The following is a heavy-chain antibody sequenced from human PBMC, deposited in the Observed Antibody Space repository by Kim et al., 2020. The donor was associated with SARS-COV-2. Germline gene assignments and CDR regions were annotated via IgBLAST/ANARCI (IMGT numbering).Heavy chain of an antibody. CDR1: GGSFSGYY. V-gene: IGHV4-34*01. CDR3: ASIHGSGRRYYYYYYGMDV. Sequence: SETLSLTCAVYGGSFSGYYWSWIRQPPGKGLEWIGEINHSGSTNYNPSLKSRVTISVDTSKNQFSLKLSSVTAADTAVYYCASIHGSGRRYYYYYYGMDVWGQGTTVTVSS. CDR2: INHSGST. D-gene: IGHD3-10*01. J-gene: IGHJ6*02.